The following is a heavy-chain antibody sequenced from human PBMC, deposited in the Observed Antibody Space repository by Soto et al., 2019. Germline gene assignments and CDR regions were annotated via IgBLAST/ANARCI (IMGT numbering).Heavy chain of an antibody. J-gene: IGHJ4*02. CDR3: ARAVGPYDY. Sequence: QVQLVESGGGVVQPGRSLRLSCAASGFTFSTYGIHWVRQAPGKGLEWVAVIWHDGTKKYYADSVKGRFTISRDNSKSTLYLQMDSRRAEDTAVYYCARAVGPYDYWGQGTLVTVSS. CDR2: IWHDGTKK. CDR1: GFTFSTYG. V-gene: IGHV3-33*01. D-gene: IGHD1-26*01.